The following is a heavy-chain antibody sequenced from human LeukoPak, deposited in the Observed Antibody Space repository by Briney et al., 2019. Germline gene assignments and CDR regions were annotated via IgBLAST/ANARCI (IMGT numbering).Heavy chain of an antibody. CDR1: GFTFTSSA. J-gene: IGHJ6*02. V-gene: IGHV1-58*02. D-gene: IGHD4-17*01. CDR3: AATTVTDYYYYGMDV. Sequence: SVKVSCTASGFTFTSSAMQWVRQARGQRLEWIGWIVVGSGNTNYAQKFQERVTITRDMSTSTAYMELSSLRSEDTAVYYCAATTVTDYYYYGMDVWGQGTTVTVSS. CDR2: IVVGSGNT.